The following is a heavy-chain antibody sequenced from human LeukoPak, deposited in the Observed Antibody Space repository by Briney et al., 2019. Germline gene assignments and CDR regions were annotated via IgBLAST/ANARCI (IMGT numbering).Heavy chain of an antibody. Sequence: GASVKVSCKASGYTFTGYYMHWVRQAPGQGLEWMGWINPNSGGTNYAQKFQGRVTMTRDTSISTAYMELSRLRSDDTAVYYCARTTRTLWFGESSPGGYMDVWGKGTTVTISS. CDR1: GYTFTGYY. CDR3: ARTTRTLWFGESSPGGYMDV. J-gene: IGHJ6*03. CDR2: INPNSGGT. V-gene: IGHV1-2*02. D-gene: IGHD3-10*01.